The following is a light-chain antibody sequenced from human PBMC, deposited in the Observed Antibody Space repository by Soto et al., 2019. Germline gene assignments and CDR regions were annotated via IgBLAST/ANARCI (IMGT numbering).Light chain of an antibody. CDR2: EVT. J-gene: IGLJ1*01. Sequence: QSALTQPPSASGSPGQSVSISCTGTGSDVGTYNFVSWYQQHPGKAPKLLIYEVTKRPSGVPDRFSGSKSGNTASLTVSGLQAEDEAEYFCSSYTGDRHFYVFGTATKVPS. CDR1: GSDVGTYNF. V-gene: IGLV2-8*01. CDR3: SSYTGDRHFYV.